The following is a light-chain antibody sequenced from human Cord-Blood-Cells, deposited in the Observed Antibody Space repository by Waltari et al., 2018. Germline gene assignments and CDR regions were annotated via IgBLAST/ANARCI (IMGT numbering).Light chain of an antibody. Sequence: DIVMTQSPDSLAVSLGERATINCKSSQSVLYSSNNKNYLAWYQQKPGQPPKLLIYWASTRESGVPDRCSGSGSGTDFTLTISSLQAEDVAVYYCQQYYSKNTFGQGTKLEIK. CDR2: WAS. CDR1: QSVLYSSNNKNY. J-gene: IGKJ2*01. V-gene: IGKV4-1*01. CDR3: QQYYSKNT.